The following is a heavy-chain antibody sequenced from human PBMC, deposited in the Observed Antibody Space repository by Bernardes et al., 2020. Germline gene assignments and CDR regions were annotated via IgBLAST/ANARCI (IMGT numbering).Heavy chain of an antibody. CDR2: IYYSGST. D-gene: IGHD5-12*01. Sequence: SETLSLTCTVSGGSISSYYWSWIRQPPGKGLEWIGYIYYSGSTNYNPSLKSRVTISVDTSKNQFSLKLSSVTAADTAVYYCAKDVGGDGSDYDSYYYYGMNVWGKGTTVAVSS. CDR1: GGSISSYY. J-gene: IGHJ6*04. V-gene: IGHV4-59*01. CDR3: AKDVGGDGSDYDSYYYYGMNV.